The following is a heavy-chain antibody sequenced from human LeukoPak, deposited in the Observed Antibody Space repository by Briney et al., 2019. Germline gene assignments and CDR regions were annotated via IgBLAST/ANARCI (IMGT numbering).Heavy chain of an antibody. CDR2: ISGDGGRT. CDR3: AKAWQVNYYYGMDV. D-gene: IGHD6-19*01. Sequence: GGSLRLSCAASGFTFDDDVMNWGREAPGKELEWVSRISGDGGRTYSADSVTGRFTLSRDNSKTSLYLQMNSLRPAHTPLYYCAKAWQVNYYYGMDVWGQGPTVTVSS. V-gene: IGHV3-43*02. J-gene: IGHJ6*01. CDR1: GFTFDDDV.